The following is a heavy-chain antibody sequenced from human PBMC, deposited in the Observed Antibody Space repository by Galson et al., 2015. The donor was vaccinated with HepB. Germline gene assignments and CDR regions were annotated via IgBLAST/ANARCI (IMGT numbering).Heavy chain of an antibody. J-gene: IGHJ6*02. CDR3: ARTYLRLRPGREDYGMDV. D-gene: IGHD5/OR15-5a*01. CDR2: IYYSGNT. CDR1: GVSINTSY. Sequence: SETLSLTCTVAGVSINTSYRSWIRQSPGKGLEWIGYIYYSGNTIYNPSLKRRVTISVDTSQNQFSLNLTSVTVADTAVYYCARTYLRLRPGREDYGMDVWGQGTTVVVSS. V-gene: IGHV4-59*08.